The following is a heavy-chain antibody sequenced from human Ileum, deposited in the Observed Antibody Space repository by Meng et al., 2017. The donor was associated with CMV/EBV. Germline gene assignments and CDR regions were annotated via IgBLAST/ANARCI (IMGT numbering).Heavy chain of an antibody. V-gene: IGHV1-46*01. Sequence: ASVKVSCKASGYTFSTYYIHWVRQAPGQGLEWLGIINPSGGSTSYAQKFQGRVTMTWDTSTTTVYMELSSLRSEDTAVYYCARDSYGVPAADYGMDVWGQGTMVTVSS. J-gene: IGHJ6*02. CDR2: INPSGGST. CDR3: ARDSYGVPAADYGMDV. CDR1: GYTFSTYY. D-gene: IGHD2-2*01.